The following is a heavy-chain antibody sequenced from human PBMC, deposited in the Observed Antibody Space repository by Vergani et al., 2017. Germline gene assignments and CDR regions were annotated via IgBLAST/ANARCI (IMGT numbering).Heavy chain of an antibody. V-gene: IGHV3-11*06. D-gene: IGHD3-3*01. CDR1: GFTFSDYY. CDR3: ARVFLDWSPPYYYYYGMDV. J-gene: IGHJ6*02. CDR2: ISSSSSYT. Sequence: QVQLVESGGGLVKPGGSLRLSCAASGFTFSDYYMSWIRQAPGKGLEWVSYISSSSSYTNYADSVKGRFTISRDNAKNSLYLQMNSLRAEDTAVYYCARVFLDWSPPYYYYYGMDVWGQGTTVTVSS.